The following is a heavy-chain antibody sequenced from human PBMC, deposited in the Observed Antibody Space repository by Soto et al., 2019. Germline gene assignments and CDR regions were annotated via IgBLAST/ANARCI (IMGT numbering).Heavy chain of an antibody. CDR2: ICYSGST. CDR3: ARCPDIAAAVDY. Sequence: PSETLSLTCTVSGGSISSGDYYWSWIRQPPGKGLEWIGYICYSGSTYYNPSLDSRVTISVDTSKNQFSLKLSSVTAADTAVYYCARCPDIAAAVDYWGQGTLVTVSS. D-gene: IGHD6-13*01. V-gene: IGHV4-30-4*02. CDR1: GGSISSGDYY. J-gene: IGHJ4*02.